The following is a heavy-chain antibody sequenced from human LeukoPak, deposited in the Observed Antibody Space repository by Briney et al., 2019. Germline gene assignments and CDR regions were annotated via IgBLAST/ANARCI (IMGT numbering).Heavy chain of an antibody. CDR2: INTSGGST. Sequence: ASVKVSCKASGYTFTSYYMHWVRQAPGQGLEWMGIINTSGGSTSYTQKFQGRVTMTRDTSTSTVYMELSSLRSEDTAVYFCARLGTAMDAFDYWGQGTLVTVSS. CDR3: ARLGTAMDAFDY. J-gene: IGHJ4*02. D-gene: IGHD5-18*01. V-gene: IGHV1-46*03. CDR1: GYTFTSYY.